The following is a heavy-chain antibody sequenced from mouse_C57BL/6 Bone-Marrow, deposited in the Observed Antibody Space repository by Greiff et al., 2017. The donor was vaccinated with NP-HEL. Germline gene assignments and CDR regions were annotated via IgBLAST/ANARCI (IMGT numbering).Heavy chain of an antibody. V-gene: IGHV14-4*01. CDR3: TTGCSSPYAKDY. J-gene: IGHJ4*01. CDR2: IDPENGDT. D-gene: IGHD1-1*01. CDR1: GFNIKDDY. Sequence: VQLQQSGAELVRPGASVKLSCTVSGFNIKDDYMHWVKQRPEQGLEWIGWIDPENGDTEYASKFQGQATITADTSSNTASLQLSSLTSEDTAVYYCTTGCSSPYAKDYGGQGTSVTVSS.